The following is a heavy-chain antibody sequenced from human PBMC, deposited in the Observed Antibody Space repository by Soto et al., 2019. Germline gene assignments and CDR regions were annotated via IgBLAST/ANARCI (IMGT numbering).Heavy chain of an antibody. CDR3: ASLVFERNWFDP. J-gene: IGHJ5*02. CDR1: GYTFTSYG. CDR2: ISAYNGNT. Sequence: VASVKLSCKASGYTFTSYGISWVRQAPGQGLEWMGWISAYNGNTNYAQKLQGRVTMTTDTSTSTAYMELRSLRSDDTAVYYCASLVFERNWFDPWGQGTLVTVSS. D-gene: IGHD1-1*01. V-gene: IGHV1-18*01.